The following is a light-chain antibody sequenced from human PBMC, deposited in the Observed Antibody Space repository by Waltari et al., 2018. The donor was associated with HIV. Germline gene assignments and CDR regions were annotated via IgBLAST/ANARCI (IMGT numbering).Light chain of an antibody. CDR3: QSYDSSNWV. J-gene: IGLJ3*02. V-gene: IGLV6-57*01. Sequence: NFMLTQPHSVSESPGKTVTISCTRSSGRLASNHVQLHQQRPGTSPTTVIYEDNQSPSGVPDRFSGSIDSSSNSASLTISGLKTEDEADYYCQSYDSSNWVFGGGTKLTVL. CDR1: SGRLASNH. CDR2: EDN.